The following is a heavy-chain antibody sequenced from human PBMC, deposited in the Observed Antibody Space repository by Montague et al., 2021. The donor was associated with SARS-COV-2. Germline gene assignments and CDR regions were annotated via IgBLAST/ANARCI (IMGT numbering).Heavy chain of an antibody. CDR3: ARSYGDYRDSYFDY. J-gene: IGHJ4*02. V-gene: IGHV2-70*01. D-gene: IGHD4-17*01. CDR2: IDWDEDQ. CDR1: RFSLNTSGMC. Sequence: VKPTQTLTLTCTFSRFSLNTSGMCVSWIRQPPGKALEWLALIDWDEDQYYSTSLKTRLTISKDTFKNQVVLTMTNMDPIDTATYYCARSYGDYRDSYFDYWGQGTLVTVSS.